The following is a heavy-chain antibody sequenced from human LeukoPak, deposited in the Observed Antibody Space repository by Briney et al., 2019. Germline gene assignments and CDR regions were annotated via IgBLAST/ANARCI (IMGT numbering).Heavy chain of an antibody. CDR2: IYYSGST. CDR1: GGSISSTTYY. Sequence: TSETLSLTCTVSGGSISSTTYYWDWIRQPPGKGLEWIGTIYYSGSTYYNPSLKSRVTISVDTSKNEFSLNLSSVTAADTAVYYCARWAGGDFDYWGQGTLVTVSS. CDR3: ARWAGGDFDY. V-gene: IGHV4-39*01. J-gene: IGHJ4*02. D-gene: IGHD3-10*01.